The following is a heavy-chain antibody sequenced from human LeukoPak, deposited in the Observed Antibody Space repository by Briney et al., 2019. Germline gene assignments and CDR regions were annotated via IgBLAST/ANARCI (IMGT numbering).Heavy chain of an antibody. Sequence: ASVKVSCKASGGTFSSYAISWVRQAPGQGLEWMGGIIPIFGTANYAQKFQGRVTITADESTSTAYMELSSLRSEDTAVYYYARFGGTVTEKHFDYWGQGTLVSVSS. CDR3: ARFGGTVTEKHFDY. J-gene: IGHJ4*02. V-gene: IGHV1-69*13. CDR1: GGTFSSYA. CDR2: IIPIFGTA. D-gene: IGHD4-17*01.